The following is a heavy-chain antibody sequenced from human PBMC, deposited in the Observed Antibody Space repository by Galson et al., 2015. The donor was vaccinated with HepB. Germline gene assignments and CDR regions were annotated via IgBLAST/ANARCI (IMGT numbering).Heavy chain of an antibody. V-gene: IGHV5-51*03. CDR1: GYSFTSYW. D-gene: IGHD3-22*01. CDR2: IYPGDSDT. J-gene: IGHJ4*02. Sequence: QSGAEMKKPGESLKISCKGSGYSFTSYWIGWVRQMPGKGLEWMGIIYPGDSDTRYSPSFQGQVTISADKSISTAYLQWSGLKASDTAMYYCARLGYYDSSGYYRERYFDYWGQGTLVTVSS. CDR3: ARLGYYDSSGYYRERYFDY.